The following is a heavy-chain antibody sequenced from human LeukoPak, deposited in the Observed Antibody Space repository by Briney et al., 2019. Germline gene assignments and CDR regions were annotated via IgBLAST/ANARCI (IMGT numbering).Heavy chain of an antibody. Sequence: GGSLRLSCAASGFTFSSYWMSWVRQAPGKGLEWVGRIKSKTDGGTTDYAAPVKGRFTISRDDSKNTLYLQMNSLKTEDTAVYYCTTEYCDFWSGYYSLQIQHWGQGTLVTVSS. CDR1: GFTFSSYW. D-gene: IGHD3-3*01. V-gene: IGHV3-15*01. CDR2: IKSKTDGGTT. CDR3: TTEYCDFWSGYYSLQIQH. J-gene: IGHJ1*01.